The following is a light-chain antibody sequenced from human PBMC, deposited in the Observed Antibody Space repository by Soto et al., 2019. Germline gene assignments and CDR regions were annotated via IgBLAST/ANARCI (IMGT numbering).Light chain of an antibody. J-gene: IGKJ4*01. CDR2: DAS. CDR1: QSISSR. CDR3: EQYKTYSS. V-gene: IGKV1-5*01. Sequence: DIQMTQSPSTLSASVGDRVTITCRASQSISSRLAWYQQKPGEAPKVLIYDASSLESGVPSRFSGSGSGTEFTLTISSQQPDDFATYYCEQYKTYSSFGGGTKVEI.